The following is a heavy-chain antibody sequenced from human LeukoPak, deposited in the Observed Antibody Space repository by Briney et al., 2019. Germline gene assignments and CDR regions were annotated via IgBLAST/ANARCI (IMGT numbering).Heavy chain of an antibody. CDR3: ARQSAYNPYYAFDS. J-gene: IGHJ4*02. Sequence: SETLSLTCTVSGYSISSRYFWGWIRQPPGKGLEWIGSIYQSGSTYYNPFLKSRVTISVDTSKDQFSVKLTSVTAADTAVYFCARQSAYNPYYAFDSWGQGTLVTVSS. V-gene: IGHV4-38-2*02. D-gene: IGHD3-3*01. CDR1: GYSISSRYF. CDR2: IYQSGST.